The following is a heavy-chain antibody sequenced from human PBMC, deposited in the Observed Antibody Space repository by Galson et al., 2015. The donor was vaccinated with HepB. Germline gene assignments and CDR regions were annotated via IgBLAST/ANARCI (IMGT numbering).Heavy chain of an antibody. CDR3: TRDTSPFGY. J-gene: IGHJ4*02. D-gene: IGHD6-6*01. CDR1: GFTFGAYA. Sequence: PRLSCSASGFTFGAYALSWFRQAPGKGLEWVGFIRSKAYGGTTEYAASVKGRFTISRDDSKSIAYLQMISLKTEDTAVYYCTRDTSPFGYWGQGTLVTVSS. CDR2: IRSKAYGGTT. V-gene: IGHV3-49*03.